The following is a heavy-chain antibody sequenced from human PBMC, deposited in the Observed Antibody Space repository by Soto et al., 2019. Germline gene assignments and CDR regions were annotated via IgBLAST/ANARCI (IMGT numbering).Heavy chain of an antibody. CDR1: GFSLSTSAVG. D-gene: IGHD5-18*01. CDR3: VYSGGGLQVWSSLPVS. V-gene: IGHV2-5*01. CDR2: IYWNDDK. J-gene: IGHJ4*02. Sequence: SGPTLVNPTETLTLTCTFSGFSLSTSAVGVGWIRQPPGKALEWLAVIYWNDDKRYNTSLKNRLTTTKDTSRNQVVLTMTNMDPVDTPTCYCVYSGGGLQVWSSLPVSWGQGNLVTAAS.